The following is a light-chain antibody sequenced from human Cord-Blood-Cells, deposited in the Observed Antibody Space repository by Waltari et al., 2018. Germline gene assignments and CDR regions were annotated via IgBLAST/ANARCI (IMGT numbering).Light chain of an antibody. V-gene: IGKV3-20*01. J-gene: IGKJ4*01. Sequence: EIVLTQSPGSLSLSPGDRATLSCRASQSVSSSYLAWYQQKPGQAPRLLIYGAASRATGIPDRCSGSGSGTDFTLTISRLEPEDFAVYYCQQYGSSPPVTFGGGTKVEIK. CDR1: QSVSSSY. CDR2: GAA. CDR3: QQYGSSPPVT.